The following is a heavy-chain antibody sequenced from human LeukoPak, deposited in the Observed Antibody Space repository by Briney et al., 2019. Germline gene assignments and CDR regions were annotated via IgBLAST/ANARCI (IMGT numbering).Heavy chain of an antibody. CDR1: GYSFSSYC. Sequence: GESLKISCKGSGYSFSSYCIGWVRQMPGKGLEWMGTIYPGDSDTRYSPSFQGQVTISADKSISTAYLQWSILKASDTAMYYCARRDGYDSTTFDYWGQGTLVTVSS. CDR3: ARRDGYDSTTFDY. J-gene: IGHJ4*02. CDR2: IYPGDSDT. D-gene: IGHD5-24*01. V-gene: IGHV5-51*01.